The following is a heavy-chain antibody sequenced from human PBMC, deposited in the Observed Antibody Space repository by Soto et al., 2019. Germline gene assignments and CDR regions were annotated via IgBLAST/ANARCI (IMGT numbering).Heavy chain of an antibody. D-gene: IGHD3-16*01. J-gene: IGHJ5*02. CDR2: IYPGDSDA. V-gene: IGHV5-51*01. CDR1: GYNFATYW. Sequence: GESLKISCKASGYNFATYWIAWVRQMPGKGLEYMGIIYPGDSDARYSPSFQGQVTFSADKSISTAYLQWSSLTASDTAIYYCESHGFSGAYASNSFEPWGQGTLVTVSS. CDR3: ESHGFSGAYASNSFEP.